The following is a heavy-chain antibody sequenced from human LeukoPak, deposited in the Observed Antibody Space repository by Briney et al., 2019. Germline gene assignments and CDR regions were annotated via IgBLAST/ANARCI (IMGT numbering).Heavy chain of an antibody. D-gene: IGHD4-17*01. Sequence: GGSLRLSCAASAFTFSSYAMHWVRQAPGKGLEWVAVISYDGSNKYYADSVKGRFTISRDNSKNTLYLQMNSLRAEDTAVYYCARDPPTTVTTPGYYYYYMDVWGKGTTVTVSS. V-gene: IGHV3-30*04. CDR1: AFTFSSYA. CDR3: ARDPPTTVTTPGYYYYYMDV. J-gene: IGHJ6*03. CDR2: ISYDGSNK.